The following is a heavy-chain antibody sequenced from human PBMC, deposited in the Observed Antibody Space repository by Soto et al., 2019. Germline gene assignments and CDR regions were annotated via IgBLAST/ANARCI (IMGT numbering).Heavy chain of an antibody. J-gene: IGHJ6*02. V-gene: IGHV3-21*01. CDR1: GFTFNDYS. Sequence: PGGALPLSCEASGFTFNDYSMDWVRQAPEKGLEWVSSISSSGTYIYYADSVKGRFAISRDNANNVMYLQMDTLRAEDTAVYYCVRAGHVFDVHYYGMDLWGQGTTVTVSS. CDR3: VRAGHVFDVHYYGMDL. D-gene: IGHD3-10*01. CDR2: ISSSGTYI.